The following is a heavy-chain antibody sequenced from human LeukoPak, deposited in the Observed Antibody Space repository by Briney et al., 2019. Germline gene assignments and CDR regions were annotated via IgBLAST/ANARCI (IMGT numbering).Heavy chain of an antibody. CDR2: ISYDGSNK. Sequence: GGSLRLSCAASGFTFSSYAMHWVRQAPGKGLEWVAVISYDGSNKYYADSVKGRFTISRDNSKNTPYLQMNSLRAEDTAVYYCARGGRYCSGGSCYLNWFDPWGQGTLVTVSS. D-gene: IGHD2-15*01. V-gene: IGHV3-30*04. CDR1: GFTFSSYA. CDR3: ARGGRYCSGGSCYLNWFDP. J-gene: IGHJ5*02.